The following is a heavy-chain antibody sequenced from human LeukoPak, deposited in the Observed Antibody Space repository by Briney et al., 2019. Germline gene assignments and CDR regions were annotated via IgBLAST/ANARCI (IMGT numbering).Heavy chain of an antibody. CDR2: ISGSGGST. J-gene: IGHJ4*02. D-gene: IGHD2-2*03. CDR1: GFTFSSYA. CDR3: AEAFGYCSSTSCPKKYYFDY. Sequence: QTGGSLRLSCAASGFTFSSYAMSWVRQAPGKGLEWVSAISGSGGSTCYADSVKGRFTISRDNSKNTLYLQMNSLRAEDTAVYYCAEAFGYCSSTSCPKKYYFDYWGQGTLVTVSS. V-gene: IGHV3-23*01.